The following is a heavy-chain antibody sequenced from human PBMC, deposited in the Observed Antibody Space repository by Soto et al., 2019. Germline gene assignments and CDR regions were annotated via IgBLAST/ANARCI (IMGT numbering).Heavy chain of an antibody. D-gene: IGHD2-15*01. CDR2: IYYSGST. CDR1: GGSISSYY. V-gene: IGHV4-59*12. CDR3: ATLPPRIEVTVLPIPT. J-gene: IGHJ5*02. Sequence: PSETLSLTCTVSGGSISSYYCSWIRQPPGKGLEWIGYIYYSGSTNYNPSLKSRVTISVDKSNNQFSLTLKYVTAADTAVFYCATLPPRIEVTVLPIPTWGQGTLVTVSS.